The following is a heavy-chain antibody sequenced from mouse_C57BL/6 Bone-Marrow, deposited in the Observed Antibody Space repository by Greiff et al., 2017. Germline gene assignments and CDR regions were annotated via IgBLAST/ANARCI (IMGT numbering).Heavy chain of an antibody. Sequence: VQLQQSGAELARPGASVKLSCKASGYTFTSYGISWVKQRTGQGLEWIGEIYPRSGNTYYNAKFKGQATLTADKSSSTAYMELRSLTSEDSAVYFCARRDYDYDGYYYAMDYWGQGTSVTVSS. CDR1: GYTFTSYG. J-gene: IGHJ4*01. D-gene: IGHD2-4*01. CDR3: ARRDYDYDGYYYAMDY. CDR2: IYPRSGNT. V-gene: IGHV1-81*01.